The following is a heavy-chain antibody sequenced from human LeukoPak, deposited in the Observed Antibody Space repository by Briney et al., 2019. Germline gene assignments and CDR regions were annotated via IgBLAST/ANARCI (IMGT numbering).Heavy chain of an antibody. Sequence: GGSLRLSCEALRFTPSLTGMHGLGQAPGKGLVWVSRICPDARRTGYADSVEGRFTTSRDNAKNTLYLQMNSLRAEDSALYHCVRDPGSVTRDWDFDLWGRGTLVVVSS. J-gene: IGHJ2*01. CDR2: ICPDARRT. CDR3: VRDPGSVTRDWDFDL. CDR1: RFTPSLTG. V-gene: IGHV3-74*01. D-gene: IGHD5/OR15-5a*01.